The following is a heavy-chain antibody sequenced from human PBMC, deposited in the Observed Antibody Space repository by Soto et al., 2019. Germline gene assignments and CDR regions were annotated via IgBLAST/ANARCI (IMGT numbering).Heavy chain of an antibody. CDR2: IIPIFGTA. D-gene: IGHD2-21*02. CDR1: GGTFSSYA. J-gene: IGHJ4*02. Sequence: ASVKVSCKASGGTFSSYAISWVRQAPGQGLEWMGGIIPIFGTANYAQKFQGRVTITADESTSTAYMELSSLRSEDTAVYYCARVLPGPCGGDCYSFDYWGQGTLVTVSS. CDR3: ARVLPGPCGGDCYSFDY. V-gene: IGHV1-69*13.